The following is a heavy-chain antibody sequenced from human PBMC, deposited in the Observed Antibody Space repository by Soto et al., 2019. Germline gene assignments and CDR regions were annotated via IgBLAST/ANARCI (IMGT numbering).Heavy chain of an antibody. CDR2: VFHTGTT. D-gene: IGHD6-19*01. CDR3: ARSSGWYAVHS. V-gene: IGHV4-4*02. CDR1: GDSVSSPYY. Sequence: QVQLQESGPGPVKPSGTLSLTCAVSGDSVSSPYYWCWVRQPPGKGLVWIGEVFHTGTTSYNPSLSSRVTISMDKSNNQFSLDLSSVAAAGTAVYYCARSSGWYAVHSWGPGTLVIVSS. J-gene: IGHJ4*02.